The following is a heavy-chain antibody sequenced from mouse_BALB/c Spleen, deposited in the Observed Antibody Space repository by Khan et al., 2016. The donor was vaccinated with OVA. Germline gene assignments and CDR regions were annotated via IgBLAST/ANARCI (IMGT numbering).Heavy chain of an antibody. CDR2: INTYTGEA. CDR3: TRRTPDSSVSAWFAY. CDR1: GYTFINFG. Sequence: QIQLVQSGPELKKPGETVKISCKASGYTFINFGMNWVKQAPGKDLKWMGWINTYTGEATYADDFKGRFAFSLESSSRTAYLQINNLKNEDMATYVCTRRTPDSSVSAWFAYWGQGTLVTVSA. D-gene: IGHD3-2*01. V-gene: IGHV9-1*02. J-gene: IGHJ3*01.